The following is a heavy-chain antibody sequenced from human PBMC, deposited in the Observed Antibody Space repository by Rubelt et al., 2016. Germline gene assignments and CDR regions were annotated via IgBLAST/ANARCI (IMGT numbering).Heavy chain of an antibody. Sequence: QVQLQESGPGLVKPSETLSLTCTVSGYSISSGYYWGWIRQPPGKGLEWIGTISHSGGTFYSPSLKSRVTISADTSKNQFPRDLPSGTAADTAVYYCATDLGRGYIYGPLDSWGQGTLVTVSS. D-gene: IGHD5-18*01. CDR3: ATDLGRGYIYGPLDS. J-gene: IGHJ4*02. V-gene: IGHV4-38-2*02. CDR2: ISHSGGT. CDR1: GYSISSGYY.